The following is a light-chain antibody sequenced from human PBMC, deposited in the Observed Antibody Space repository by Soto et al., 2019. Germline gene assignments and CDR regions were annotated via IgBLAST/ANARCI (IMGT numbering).Light chain of an antibody. CDR2: LDSDGSY. J-gene: IGLJ3*02. CDR3: QTWGTGIHWV. V-gene: IGLV4-69*01. Sequence: QPVLTQSPSASASLGASVKLTCTLSRGHSSYAIAWHQQQPEKGPRYLMKLDSDGSYSKGDGIPDRFSGSSSGAERYLTISSLQSEDEADYYCQTWGTGIHWVFGGGTKLTVL. CDR1: RGHSSYA.